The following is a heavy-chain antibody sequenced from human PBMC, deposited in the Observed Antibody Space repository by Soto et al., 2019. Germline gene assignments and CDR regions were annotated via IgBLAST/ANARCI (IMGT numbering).Heavy chain of an antibody. CDR1: GYTLKITSYG. V-gene: IGHV1-18*01. Sequence: QVQLVQSGAEVKKPGASVKVSCKASGYTLKITSYGISWVRQAPGQGLEWMGWISTYNDNTNYAQMLQGRVTMTTDTSTSTAYMELRSLRSDDTAVYFCARAPRDYYFDYWGQGTLVTVSS. CDR2: ISTYNDNT. CDR3: ARAPRDYYFDY. J-gene: IGHJ4*02.